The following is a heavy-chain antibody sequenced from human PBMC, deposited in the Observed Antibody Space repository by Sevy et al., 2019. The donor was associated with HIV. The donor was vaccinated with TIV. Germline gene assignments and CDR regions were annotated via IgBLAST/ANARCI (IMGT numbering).Heavy chain of an antibody. CDR2: INQDGGEK. J-gene: IGHJ4*02. CDR1: GFTFRNYW. CDR3: ARPAKNRYISSWYLSY. Sequence: GGSLRLSCAASGFTFRNYWMTWVRQAPGKGLEWVANINQDGGEKYSVDSVKGRYTISSDKAKNSLYLQMNSRRAEDTAIYYCARPAKNRYISSWYLSYWGQGTLVTVSS. D-gene: IGHD6-13*01. V-gene: IGHV3-7*01.